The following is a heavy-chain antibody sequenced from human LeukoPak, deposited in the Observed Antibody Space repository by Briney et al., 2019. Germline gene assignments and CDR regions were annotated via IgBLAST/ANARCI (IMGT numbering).Heavy chain of an antibody. CDR1: GFTFSSYS. V-gene: IGHV3-21*01. D-gene: IGHD3-3*01. Sequence: GGSLRLSCAASGFTFSSYSMNWVRQAPGKGLEWVSSISSSSSYIYYADSVKGRFTISRDNAKNSLYLQMNSLRAEDTAVYYCARQLQSPLSSGYFSDYWGQGTLVTVSS. J-gene: IGHJ4*02. CDR2: ISSSSSYI. CDR3: ARQLQSPLSSGYFSDY.